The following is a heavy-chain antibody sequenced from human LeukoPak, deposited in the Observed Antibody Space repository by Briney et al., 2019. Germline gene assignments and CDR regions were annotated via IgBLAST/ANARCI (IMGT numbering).Heavy chain of an antibody. V-gene: IGHV3-48*04. Sequence: QPGGSLRLSCAASGFTFSNYNMNWVRQAPGKGLEWLSYITSSSSTIYYADSVKGRFTISRDNAKNSLYLQMNSLRAEDTAVYYCARDFPFGSGSDYWGQGTLVTVSS. CDR3: ARDFPFGSGSDY. D-gene: IGHD3-3*01. CDR1: GFTFSNYN. J-gene: IGHJ4*02. CDR2: ITSSSSTI.